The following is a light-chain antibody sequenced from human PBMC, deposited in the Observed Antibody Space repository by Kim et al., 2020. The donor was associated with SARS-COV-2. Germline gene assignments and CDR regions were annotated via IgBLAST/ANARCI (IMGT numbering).Light chain of an antibody. V-gene: IGKV1-39*01. CDR2: AAS. CDR3: QQRYSTPLY. J-gene: IGKJ5*01. Sequence: DIQMTQSPSSLSASVGDRVTITCRASQSISSYLNWYQQKPGKAPKLLIYAASSLQSGVPSRFIGSGSGTDFTLTISSLQPENFATYNCQQRYSTPLYFGQRTRLEIK. CDR1: QSISSY.